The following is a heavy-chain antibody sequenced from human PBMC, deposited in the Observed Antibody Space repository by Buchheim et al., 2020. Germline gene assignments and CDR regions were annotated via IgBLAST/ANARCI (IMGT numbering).Heavy chain of an antibody. V-gene: IGHV4-34*01. CDR3: ARGLGAAAGIYYYGMDV. CDR1: GGSLSGYY. D-gene: IGHD6-13*01. CDR2: INHSGST. Sequence: QVQLQQWGAGLLKPSETLFLTCGVYGGSLSGYYCSWIRQPPGKGLEWIGEINHSGSTNYNPSLKSRVTISVDTSKNQFSLKLSSVTAADTAVYYCARGLGAAAGIYYYGMDVWGQGTT. J-gene: IGHJ6*02.